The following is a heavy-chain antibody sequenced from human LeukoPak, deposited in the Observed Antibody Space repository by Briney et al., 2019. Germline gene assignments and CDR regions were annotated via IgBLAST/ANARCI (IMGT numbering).Heavy chain of an antibody. V-gene: IGHV4-61*02. CDR2: IYTSGST. CDR3: ARQVTIFGVVTRARFDP. Sequence: SQTLSLTCTVSGGSISSGSYYWSWIRQPAGKGLERIGRIYTSGSTNYNPSLKSRVTISVDTSKNQFSLKLSSVTAADTGVYYCARQVTIFGVVTRARFDPWGQGTLVTVSP. J-gene: IGHJ5*02. D-gene: IGHD3-3*01. CDR1: GGSISSGSYY.